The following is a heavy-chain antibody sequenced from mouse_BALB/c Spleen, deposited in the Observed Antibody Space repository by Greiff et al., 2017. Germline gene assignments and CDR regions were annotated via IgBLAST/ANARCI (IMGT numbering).Heavy chain of an antibody. CDR2: INPGSGGT. CDR1: GYAFTNYL. CDR3: ARLPSLRDYAMDY. V-gene: IGHV1-54*01. J-gene: IGHJ4*01. Sequence: QVQLKESGAELVRPGTSVKVSCKASGYAFTNYLIEWVKLRPGQGLEWIGVINPGSGGTNYNEKFKGKATLTADKSSSTAYMQLSSLTSDDSAVYFCARLPSLRDYAMDYWGQGTSVTVSS.